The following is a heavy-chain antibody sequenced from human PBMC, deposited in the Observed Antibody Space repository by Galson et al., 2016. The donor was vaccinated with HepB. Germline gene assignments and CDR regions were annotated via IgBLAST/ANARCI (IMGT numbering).Heavy chain of an antibody. Sequence: LRLSCAASGFTFSAYPMHWVRQAPGKGLVWISRIFTDGSGTLYADSVKGRFTISRDNAKNTLFLQMNSLRADDTAVYYCGRGSKYGFDMWGQGTMVTAFS. CDR3: GRGSKYGFDM. CDR1: GFTFSAYP. CDR2: IFTDGSGT. V-gene: IGHV3-74*01. J-gene: IGHJ3*02.